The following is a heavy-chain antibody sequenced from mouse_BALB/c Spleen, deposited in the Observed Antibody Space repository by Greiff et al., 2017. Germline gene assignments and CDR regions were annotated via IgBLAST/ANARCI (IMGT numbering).Heavy chain of an antibody. J-gene: IGHJ2*01. D-gene: IGHD2-4*01. CDR2: ISDGGSYT. V-gene: IGHV5-4*02. CDR3: ASGYDYDAYFDY. CDR1: GFTFSDYY. Sequence: EVMLVESGGCLVKPGGSLKLSCAASGFTFSDYYMYWVRQTPEKRLEWVATISDGGSYTYYPDSVKGRFTISRDNAKNNLYLQMSSLKSEDTAMYYCASGYDYDAYFDYWGQGTTLTVSS.